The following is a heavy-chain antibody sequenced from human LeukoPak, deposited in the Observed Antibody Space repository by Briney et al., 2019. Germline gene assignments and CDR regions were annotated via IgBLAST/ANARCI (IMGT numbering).Heavy chain of an antibody. CDR3: ARRSKAYTGYDY. J-gene: IGHJ4*02. CDR2: IYYSGST. D-gene: IGHD1-1*01. CDR1: GGSISSYY. V-gene: IGHV4-59*08. Sequence: PSETLXLTCTVSGGSISSYYWSWIRQPPGKGLEWIGYIYYSGSTNYNPSLKSRVTISVDTSKNQFSLKLRSVTAADTAVYYCARRSKAYTGYDYWGQGTLVTVSS.